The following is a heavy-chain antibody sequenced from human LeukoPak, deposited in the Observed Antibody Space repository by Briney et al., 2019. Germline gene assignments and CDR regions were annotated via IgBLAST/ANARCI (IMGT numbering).Heavy chain of an antibody. J-gene: IGHJ3*02. D-gene: IGHD5-24*01. Sequence: ASVKVSCKASGYTFTSYDINWVRQATGQGLEWMGWMNPNSGNTGYAQKFQGRVTMTRNTSISTAYMELSSLRSEDTAVYYCARALHYMTAAFDIWGQGTMVTVSS. CDR1: GYTFTSYD. V-gene: IGHV1-8*01. CDR3: ARALHYMTAAFDI. CDR2: MNPNSGNT.